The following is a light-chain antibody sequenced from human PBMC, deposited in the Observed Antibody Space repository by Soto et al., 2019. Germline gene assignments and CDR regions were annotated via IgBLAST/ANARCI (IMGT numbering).Light chain of an antibody. CDR2: DVT. CDR3: ASYTSSTTLV. CDR1: SSDVGGYNY. Sequence: QSALTQPASVSGSPGQSITISCTGTSSDVGGYNYVSWYQQYPGKAPNLMIYDVTNRPSGVSNRFSGSKSGNTASLTISGLQAEDEADYYGASYTSSTTLVFGGGTQLTVL. V-gene: IGLV2-14*01. J-gene: IGLJ2*01.